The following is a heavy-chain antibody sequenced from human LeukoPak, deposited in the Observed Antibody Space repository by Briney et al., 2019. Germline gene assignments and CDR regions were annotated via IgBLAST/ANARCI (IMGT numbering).Heavy chain of an antibody. V-gene: IGHV3-30-3*01. CDR2: ISYDGSNK. CDR1: GFTFSSYA. Sequence: GRSLRLSCAASGFTFSSYAMHWVRQAPGKGLEWVAVISYDGSNKYYADSVKGRFTISRDNSKNTLYLQMNSLRAEDTAVYYCAREGYQEYYDYVWGSYRSNAFDIWGQGTMVTVSS. D-gene: IGHD3-16*02. J-gene: IGHJ3*02. CDR3: AREGYQEYYDYVWGSYRSNAFDI.